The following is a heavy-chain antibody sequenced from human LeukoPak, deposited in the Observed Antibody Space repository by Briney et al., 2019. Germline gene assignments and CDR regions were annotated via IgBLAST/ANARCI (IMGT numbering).Heavy chain of an antibody. J-gene: IGHJ3*02. CDR2: INASGGST. V-gene: IGHV1-46*01. D-gene: IGHD5-24*01. CDR1: GYTFTSYY. CDR3: AREGWLQSDAFDI. Sequence: ASVKLSCKASGYTFTSYYMHWVRQAAGEGLEWMGIINASGGSTSDAQKFQGRVTMTRDTSTSTVYMELSILRSEDTAVYYCAREGWLQSDAFDIWGQGTMVTVSS.